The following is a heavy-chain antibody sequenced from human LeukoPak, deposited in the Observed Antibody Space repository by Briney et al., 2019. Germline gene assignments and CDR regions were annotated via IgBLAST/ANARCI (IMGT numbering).Heavy chain of an antibody. D-gene: IGHD3-22*01. CDR3: ARGDYDSSGYPLYYYYMDV. CDR2: INPNSGGT. V-gene: IGHV1-2*02. CDR1: GYTFTGYY. Sequence: ASVKVSCKASGYTFTGYYMHWVRQAPGQGLEWMGWINPNSGGTNYAQKFQGRVTMTRDTSISTAYMELSRLRSDDTAVYYCARGDYDSSGYPLYYYYMDVWGKGTTVTISS. J-gene: IGHJ6*03.